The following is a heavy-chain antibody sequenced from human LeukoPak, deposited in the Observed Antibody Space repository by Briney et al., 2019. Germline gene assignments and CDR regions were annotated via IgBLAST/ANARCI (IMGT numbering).Heavy chain of an antibody. CDR2: ISISSSYI. J-gene: IGHJ4*02. Sequence: PGGSLRLSCAASGFTFSSYSMKWVRQAPGKGLEWVSSISISSSYIYYADSVKGRFTISRANAKNSLYLQMKSLRAEDTAVYYCARDPYYYDSSGYYGFIDYWGQGTLVTVSS. CDR1: GFTFSSYS. V-gene: IGHV3-21*01. D-gene: IGHD3-22*01. CDR3: ARDPYYYDSSGYYGFIDY.